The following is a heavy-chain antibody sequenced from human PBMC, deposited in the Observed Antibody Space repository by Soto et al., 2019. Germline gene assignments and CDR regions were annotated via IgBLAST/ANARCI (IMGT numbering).Heavy chain of an antibody. Sequence: QVQLVQSGAEVKKPGASVKVSCKASGYTFTGYYMHWVRQAPGQGLEWMGWINPNSGGTNYAQKFQGWVTMTRDTSISTAYMELSRLRSDDTAVYYCAGGREETMVRKNGMDVWGQGTTVTVSS. CDR3: AGGREETMVRKNGMDV. CDR2: INPNSGGT. V-gene: IGHV1-2*04. D-gene: IGHD3-10*01. CDR1: GYTFTGYY. J-gene: IGHJ6*02.